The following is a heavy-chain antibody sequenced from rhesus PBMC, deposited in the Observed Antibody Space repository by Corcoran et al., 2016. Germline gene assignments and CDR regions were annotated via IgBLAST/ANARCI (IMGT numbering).Heavy chain of an antibody. CDR2: ISGSSGST. V-gene: IGHV4-65*01. Sequence: QVQLQESGPGLVKPSETLSHTCAVSGGFISSSTWWGWTRQPPGKGLEWIGYISGSSGSTYYNPALKSRVTISTDTSKNQFSLKLSSVTAADTAVYYCARRTTVATLDYWGQGVLVTVSS. CDR1: GGFISSSTW. CDR3: ARRTTVATLDY. J-gene: IGHJ4*01. D-gene: IGHD4-29*01.